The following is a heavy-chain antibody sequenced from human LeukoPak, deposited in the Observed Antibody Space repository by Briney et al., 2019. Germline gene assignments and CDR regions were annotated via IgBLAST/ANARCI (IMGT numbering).Heavy chain of an antibody. CDR2: ITSSSNTI. J-gene: IGHJ3*02. D-gene: IGHD4-17*01. Sequence: GGSLRLSCAASGFTFSSYNMNWVRQAPGKGLEWVSYITSSSNTIYYADSVKGRFTISRDNAKNSLYLQMNSLRAEDTALYYCAKDYLGYGDYVYGAFDIWGQGTMVTVSS. CDR3: AKDYLGYGDYVYGAFDI. CDR1: GFTFSSYN. V-gene: IGHV3-48*04.